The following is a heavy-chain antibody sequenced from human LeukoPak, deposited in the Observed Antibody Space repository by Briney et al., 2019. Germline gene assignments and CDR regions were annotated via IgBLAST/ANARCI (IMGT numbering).Heavy chain of an antibody. CDR1: GFTFSSYS. CDR2: ISSSSSTI. J-gene: IGHJ4*02. D-gene: IGHD2-2*01. V-gene: IGHV3-48*02. CDR3: ARSGWDCSSTSCYVGYYFDY. Sequence: PGRSLRLSCAASGFTFSSYSMNWVRQAPGKGLEWVSYISSSSSTIYYADSVKGRFTISRDNAKNSLYLQMNSLRDEDTAVYYCARSGWDCSSTSCYVGYYFDYWGLGTLVTVSS.